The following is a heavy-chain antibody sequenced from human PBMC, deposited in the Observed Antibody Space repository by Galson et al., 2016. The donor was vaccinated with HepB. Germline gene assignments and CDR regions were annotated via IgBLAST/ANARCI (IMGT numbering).Heavy chain of an antibody. CDR1: GGTFGKYI. J-gene: IGHJ5*02. CDR3: AREQYDSFDP. Sequence: SVKVSCKASGGTFGKYIITWVRQAPGQGLEWMGGIIPSVSTVNYAQKFKDRVTITADESTSTAYMELNSLRSEDTATYYCAREQYDSFDPWGQGTLVTVSS. V-gene: IGHV1-69*13. CDR2: IIPSVSTV. D-gene: IGHD3-22*01.